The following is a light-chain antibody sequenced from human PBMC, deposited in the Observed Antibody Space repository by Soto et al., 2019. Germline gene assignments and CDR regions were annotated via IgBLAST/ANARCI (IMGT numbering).Light chain of an antibody. CDR2: RNN. V-gene: IGLV1-44*01. Sequence: QSVLTQPPSASGTPGQRVSISCSGSSSNIESHSVDWYQHFPGTAPKLLIYRNNNRPSGVPDRFSASTSGTSASLAITGLQAEDEADYYCQSHDRALNVYLFGTGTKLTVL. CDR1: SSNIESHS. CDR3: QSHDRALNVYL. J-gene: IGLJ1*01.